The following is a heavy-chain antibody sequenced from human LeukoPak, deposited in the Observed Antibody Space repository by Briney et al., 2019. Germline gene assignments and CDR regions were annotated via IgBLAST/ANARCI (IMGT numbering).Heavy chain of an antibody. Sequence: GGSLRLSCTVSGFTVSSNSMSWVRQAPGKGLEWVPFIYSDITHYSDSVKGRFTISRDNSKNTLYLQMNSLRAEDTAVYYCARRAGAYSHPYDYWGQGTLVTVSS. CDR3: ARRAGAYSHPYDY. CDR2: IYSDIT. V-gene: IGHV3-53*01. J-gene: IGHJ4*02. D-gene: IGHD4/OR15-4a*01. CDR1: GFTVSSNS.